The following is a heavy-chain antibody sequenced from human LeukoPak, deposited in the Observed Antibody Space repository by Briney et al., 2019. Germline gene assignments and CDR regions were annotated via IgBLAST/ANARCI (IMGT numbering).Heavy chain of an antibody. Sequence: SETLSLTCTVSGGSISTDDYYWSWIRQFPGKGLEYIGYIYHSGSTYYNPSLKSRLSISVDTSKNQFSLRLSSVTAADTAVYYCARGGRWLQFGYFDYWGQGTLVTVSS. D-gene: IGHD5-24*01. J-gene: IGHJ4*02. V-gene: IGHV4-30-4*01. CDR2: IYHSGST. CDR3: ARGGRWLQFGYFDY. CDR1: GGSISTDDYY.